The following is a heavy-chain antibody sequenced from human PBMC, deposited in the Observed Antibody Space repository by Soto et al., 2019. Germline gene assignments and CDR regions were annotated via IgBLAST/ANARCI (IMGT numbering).Heavy chain of an antibody. Sequence: SSETLSLTCIVSGGAIRRYYWTWIRQPPGKGLEWIGYIYNSGTTNYNQSLKSRVTISVDTSKNQFSLKLSSVTAEDTAVYYCARGFHYYDSSGYGMDVWGQGTTVTVSS. J-gene: IGHJ6*02. CDR3: ARGFHYYDSSGYGMDV. V-gene: IGHV4-59*12. CDR1: GGAIRRYY. D-gene: IGHD3-22*01. CDR2: IYNSGTT.